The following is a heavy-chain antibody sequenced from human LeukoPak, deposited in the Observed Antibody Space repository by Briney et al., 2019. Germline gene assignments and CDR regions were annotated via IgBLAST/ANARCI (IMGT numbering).Heavy chain of an antibody. D-gene: IGHD3-22*01. CDR2: ISYDGSNK. CDR3: ARDGNYYDSSGYYYVY. Sequence: GGSLRLSCAASGFTFSSYGMHWVRQAPGKGLEWVAVISYDGSNKYYADSVKGRFTISRDNSKNTLYLQMNSLRAEDTAVYYCARDGNYYDSSGYYYVYWGQGTLVTVSS. J-gene: IGHJ4*02. CDR1: GFTFSSYG. V-gene: IGHV3-30*03.